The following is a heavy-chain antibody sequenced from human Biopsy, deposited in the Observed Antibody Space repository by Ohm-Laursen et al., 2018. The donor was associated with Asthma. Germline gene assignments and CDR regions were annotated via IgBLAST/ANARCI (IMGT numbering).Heavy chain of an antibody. D-gene: IGHD3-10*01. J-gene: IGHJ6*02. Sequence: RSLRLSCAASGLSFDDYAMFWVRQAPGKGLEWVSGISWNSGTIGYADSVKGRFTISRDNAKNSPYLQMNSLGPEDTAVYYCARDMGAGPNQPPSGSGSSHLYGMDVWGQGTLVTVSS. CDR1: GLSFDDYA. CDR2: ISWNSGTI. V-gene: IGHV3-9*01. CDR3: ARDMGAGPNQPPSGSGSSHLYGMDV.